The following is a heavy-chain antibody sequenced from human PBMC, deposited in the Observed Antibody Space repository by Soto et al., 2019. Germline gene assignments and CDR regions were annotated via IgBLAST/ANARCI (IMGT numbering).Heavy chain of an antibody. D-gene: IGHD3-16*01. Sequence: QVQLVESGGGVVQPGWSLRLSCAASGFTFSSYAMHWVGQAPGKGLEWVAVISYGGSNKYYADSVKGRFTISRDNSKTTLYLQMNILKAEDTAVYYCARDLYDYSDYWGQGTLVTVSS. CDR2: ISYGGSNK. CDR1: GFTFSSYA. V-gene: IGHV3-30-3*01. J-gene: IGHJ4*02. CDR3: ARDLYDYSDY.